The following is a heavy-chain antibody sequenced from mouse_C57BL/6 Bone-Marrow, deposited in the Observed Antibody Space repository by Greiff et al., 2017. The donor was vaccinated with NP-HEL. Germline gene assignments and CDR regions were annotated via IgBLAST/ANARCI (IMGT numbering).Heavy chain of an antibody. Sequence: VQLQESGAELVRPGTSVKVSCKASGYAFTNYLIEWVKQRPGQGLEWIGVINPGSGGTNYNEKFKGKATLTADKSSSTAYMQLSSLTSEDSAVYFCARWNCNYGDFAYWGQGTLVTVSA. CDR1: GYAFTNYL. CDR2: INPGSGGT. D-gene: IGHD2-1*01. J-gene: IGHJ3*01. V-gene: IGHV1-54*01. CDR3: ARWNCNYGDFAY.